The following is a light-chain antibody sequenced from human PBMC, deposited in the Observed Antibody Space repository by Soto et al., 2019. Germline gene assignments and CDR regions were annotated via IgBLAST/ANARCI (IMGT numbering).Light chain of an antibody. CDR2: DVN. CDR3: SSYTSSSTDV. CDR1: GSDIGTFNR. Sequence: QSVLTQPPSVSGSPGQSVTISCTGTGSDIGTFNRVSWYQQPPGTAPKLLIYDVNNRPSGVPDRFSGSKSGNTASLTISGLQAEDEADYYCSSYTSSSTDVFGTGTKLTV. J-gene: IGLJ1*01. V-gene: IGLV2-18*02.